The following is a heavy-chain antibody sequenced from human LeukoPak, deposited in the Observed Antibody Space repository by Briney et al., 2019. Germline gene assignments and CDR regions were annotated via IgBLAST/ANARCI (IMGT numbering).Heavy chain of an antibody. D-gene: IGHD2-8*01. Sequence: QSGGSLRLSCAASGFTFSSYGMHWVRQAPGKGLEWVAVISYDGSNKYYADSVKGRFTISRDNSKSTLYLQMNSLRAEDTAVYYCAKEGIVLMVYASWGQGTLVTVSS. CDR3: AKEGIVLMVYAS. V-gene: IGHV3-30*18. J-gene: IGHJ4*02. CDR2: ISYDGSNK. CDR1: GFTFSSYG.